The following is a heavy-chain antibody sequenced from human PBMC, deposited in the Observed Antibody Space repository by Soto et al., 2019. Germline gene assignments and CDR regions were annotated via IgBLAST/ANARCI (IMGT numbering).Heavy chain of an antibody. CDR3: ATAFLGYCSGGSCRLRWFDP. CDR1: GYTLTELS. Sequence: GASVKVSCKVSGYTLTELSMHWVRQAPGKGLEWMGGFDPEDGETIYAQKFQGRVTMTEDTSTDTAYMELSSLRSEDTAVYYCATAFLGYCSGGSCRLRWFDPWGQGTLVTVSS. CDR2: FDPEDGET. D-gene: IGHD2-15*01. V-gene: IGHV1-24*01. J-gene: IGHJ5*02.